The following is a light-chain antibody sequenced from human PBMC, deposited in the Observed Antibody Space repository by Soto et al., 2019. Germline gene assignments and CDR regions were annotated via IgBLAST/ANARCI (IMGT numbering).Light chain of an antibody. V-gene: IGLV2-14*01. Sequence: QSALTQPASVSGSLGQSITISCTGTSTDFGGQNYVSWYQQHTGRAPKLILYEVSNRRSGVSNRFSGSTSCNTASLTISSLHSHDVAVYCSSSYTDIVTLEVFGPRTMGTVL. J-gene: IGLJ1*01. CDR1: STDFGGQNY. CDR3: SSYTDIVTLEV. CDR2: EVS.